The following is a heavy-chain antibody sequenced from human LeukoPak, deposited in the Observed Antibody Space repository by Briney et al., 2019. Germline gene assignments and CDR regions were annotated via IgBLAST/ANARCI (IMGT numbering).Heavy chain of an antibody. CDR1: GYTFTGYY. V-gene: IGHV1-2*02. J-gene: IGHJ4*02. Sequence: ASVKVSCKASGYTFTGYYMHWVRQAPGQGLEWMGWINPNSGGTNYAQKFQGRVTMTRDTSISTAYMELSRLRSDDTAVYYCATPGDYGGNLGFDYWGQGTLVTVSS. CDR2: INPNSGGT. D-gene: IGHD4-23*01. CDR3: ATPGDYGGNLGFDY.